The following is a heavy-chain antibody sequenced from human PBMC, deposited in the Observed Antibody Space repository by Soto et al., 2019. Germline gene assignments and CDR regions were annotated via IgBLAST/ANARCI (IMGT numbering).Heavy chain of an antibody. V-gene: IGHV3-33*01. CDR3: ARVSRSGRATDVIGY. CDR2: IWYDGSNK. CDR1: GFTFSSYG. D-gene: IGHD3-16*02. J-gene: IGHJ4*02. Sequence: GGSLRLSCAASGFTFSSYGMHWVRQAPGKGLEWVAVIWYDGSNKYYADSVKGRFTISRDNSKNTLYLQMNSLRAEDTAVYYCARVSRSGRATDVIGYWGQGTLVTVSS.